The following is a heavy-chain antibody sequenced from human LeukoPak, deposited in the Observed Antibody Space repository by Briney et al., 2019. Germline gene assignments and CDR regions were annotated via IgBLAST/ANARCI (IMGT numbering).Heavy chain of an antibody. J-gene: IGHJ4*02. CDR2: MNPNSGNT. V-gene: IGHV1-8*02. Sequence: ASVKVSCEASGYTFTSYGISWVRQATGQGLEWMGWMNPNSGNTGYAQKFQGRVTMTRNTSISTAYMELSSLRSEDTAVYYCARGLRDYYGSGHQDYWGQGTLVTVSS. D-gene: IGHD3-10*01. CDR1: GYTFTSYG. CDR3: ARGLRDYYGSGHQDY.